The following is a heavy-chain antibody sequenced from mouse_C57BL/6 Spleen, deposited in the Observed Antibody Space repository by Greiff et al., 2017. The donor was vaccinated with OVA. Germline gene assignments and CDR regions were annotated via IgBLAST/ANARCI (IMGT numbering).Heavy chain of an antibody. D-gene: IGHD1-1*01. V-gene: IGHV1-15*01. J-gene: IGHJ3*01. CDR3: TRDGGSSPAWFAY. CDR1: GYTFTDYE. Sequence: VQGVESGAELVRPGASVTLSCKASGYTFTDYEMHWVKQTPVHGLEWIGAIDPETGGTAYNQKFKGKAILTADKSSSTAYMELRSLTSEDSAVYYCTRDGGSSPAWFAYWGQGTLVTVSA. CDR2: IDPETGGT.